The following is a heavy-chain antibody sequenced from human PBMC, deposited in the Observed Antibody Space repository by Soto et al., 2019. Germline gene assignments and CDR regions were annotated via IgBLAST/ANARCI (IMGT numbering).Heavy chain of an antibody. D-gene: IGHD3-22*01. CDR2: VGASATSR. CDR1: GFIFSNYG. Sequence: EVQLVESGGGLVQPGGSLRLSCAASGFIFSNYGMHWVRQAPGTGLEWISYVGASATSRYYADSVKGRFTISRDNAKNSLYLQMTSLRDDDTAMYYCAGALLLGGSSGWGFNYWGQGSLVTVSS. J-gene: IGHJ4*02. CDR3: AGALLLGGSSGWGFNY. V-gene: IGHV3-48*02.